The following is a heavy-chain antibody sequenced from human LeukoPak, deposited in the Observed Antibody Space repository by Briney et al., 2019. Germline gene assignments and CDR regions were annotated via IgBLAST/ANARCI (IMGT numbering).Heavy chain of an antibody. J-gene: IGHJ4*02. CDR1: GFTFSCYA. CDR3: ARDSYGLDY. CDR2: ISYDGSNK. Sequence: PGRSLRLSCAASGFTFSCYAMHWVRQAPGKGLEWVAVISYDGSNKYYADSVKGRFTISRDNSKNTLYLQMNSLRAEDTAVYYCARDSYGLDYWGQGTLVTVSS. V-gene: IGHV3-30-3*01. D-gene: IGHD5-18*01.